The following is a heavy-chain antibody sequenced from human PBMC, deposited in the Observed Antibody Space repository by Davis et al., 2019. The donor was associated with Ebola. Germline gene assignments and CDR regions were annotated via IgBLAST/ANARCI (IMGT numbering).Heavy chain of an antibody. V-gene: IGHV3-74*01. D-gene: IGHD5-18*01. Sequence: PGGSLRLSCAASGFTFSSYWMHWVRHAPGKGLVWVSRINSDGSSTSYADSVKGRFTISRDNAKNTLYLQMNSLRAEDTAVYYCAREPREAGGYSYGFDYWGQGTLVTVSS. J-gene: IGHJ4*02. CDR2: INSDGSST. CDR1: GFTFSSYW. CDR3: AREPREAGGYSYGFDY.